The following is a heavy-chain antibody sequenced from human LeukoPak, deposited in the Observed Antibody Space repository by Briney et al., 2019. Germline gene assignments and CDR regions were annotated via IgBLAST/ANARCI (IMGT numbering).Heavy chain of an antibody. V-gene: IGHV4-59*01. J-gene: IGHJ5*02. CDR2: IYYSGST. CDR1: GGSISSYY. Sequence: PSETLSLTCTVSGGSISSYYWSWIRQPPGKGLEWIGYIYYSGSTNYNPSLKSRVTISVDTSKNQFSLKLSSATAADTAVYYCARSRITIFGVAPCWFDPWGQGTLVTVSS. CDR3: ARSRITIFGVAPCWFDP. D-gene: IGHD3-3*01.